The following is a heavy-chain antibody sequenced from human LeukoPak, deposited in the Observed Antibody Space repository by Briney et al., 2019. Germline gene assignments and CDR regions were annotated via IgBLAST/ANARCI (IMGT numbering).Heavy chain of an antibody. CDR3: ARGGEDYYDSSVFDY. CDR2: INTDGSST. CDR1: GFTFSSYW. D-gene: IGHD3-22*01. V-gene: IGHV3-74*01. J-gene: IGHJ4*02. Sequence: GGSLRLSCAASGFTFSSYWMHWVRQAPGKGPVWVSRINTDGSSTSYADSVRGRFTISRDNAKNTLYLQMNSLRAEDTAVYYCARGGEDYYDSSVFDYWGQGTLVTVSS.